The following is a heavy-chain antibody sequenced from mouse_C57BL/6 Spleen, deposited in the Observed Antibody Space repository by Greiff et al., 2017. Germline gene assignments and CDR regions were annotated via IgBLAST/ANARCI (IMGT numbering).Heavy chain of an antibody. CDR2: INPNYGGT. V-gene: IGHV1-22*01. Sequence: EVKLQQSGPELVKPGASVQMSCKASGYTFTDYNMHWVKQSHGKSLEWIGYINPNYGGTSYNQKFKGKATLTVNKSSSTAYMELRSLTSEDSAVYYCARRIYDGYYVNWSQGTLVTVSA. CDR3: ARRIYDGYYVN. D-gene: IGHD2-3*01. J-gene: IGHJ3*01. CDR1: GYTFTDYN.